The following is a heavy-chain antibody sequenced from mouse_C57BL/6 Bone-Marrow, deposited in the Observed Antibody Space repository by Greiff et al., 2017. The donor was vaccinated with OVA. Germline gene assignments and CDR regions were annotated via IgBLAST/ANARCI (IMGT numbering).Heavy chain of an antibody. CDR2: ISSGGSYT. D-gene: IGHD1-1*01. V-gene: IGHV5-6*01. CDR1: GFTFRSYG. Sequence: EVKLMESGGDLVKPGGSLKLSCAASGFTFRSYGMSWVRQTPDKRLEWVATISSGGSYTYYPDSVKGRFTISRDNAKNTLYLQMSSLKSEDTAMYYCARQPYYGSGGYAMDYWGQGTSVTVSS. J-gene: IGHJ4*01. CDR3: ARQPYYGSGGYAMDY.